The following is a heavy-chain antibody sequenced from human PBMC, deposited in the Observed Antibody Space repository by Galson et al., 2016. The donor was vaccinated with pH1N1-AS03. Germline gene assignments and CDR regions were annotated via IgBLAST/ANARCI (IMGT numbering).Heavy chain of an antibody. Sequence: SLRLSCAASGFSFSSYAMSWVRQAPGKGQEWISGISASGGSTNYVESVKGRFTISRDNSRNTLDLQMNSLRADDTAIYYCAKGMTKVTSIYGMDVWGQGTTVSVSS. D-gene: IGHD4-17*01. J-gene: IGHJ6*02. CDR2: ISASGGST. CDR3: AKGMTKVTSIYGMDV. V-gene: IGHV3-23*01. CDR1: GFSFSSYA.